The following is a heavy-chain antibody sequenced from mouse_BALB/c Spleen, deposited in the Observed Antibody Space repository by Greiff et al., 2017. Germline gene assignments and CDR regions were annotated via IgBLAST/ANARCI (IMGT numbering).Heavy chain of an antibody. Sequence: QVQLKESGPGLVAPSQSLSITCTVSGFSLTSYGVHWVRQPPGKGLEWLGVIWAGGSTNYNSALMSRLSISKDNSKSQVFLKMNSLQTDDTAMYYCASGEANYDYGVAWFAYWGQGTLVTVSA. J-gene: IGHJ3*01. CDR2: IWAGGST. CDR3: ASGEANYDYGVAWFAY. V-gene: IGHV2-9*02. CDR1: GFSLTSYG. D-gene: IGHD2-4*01.